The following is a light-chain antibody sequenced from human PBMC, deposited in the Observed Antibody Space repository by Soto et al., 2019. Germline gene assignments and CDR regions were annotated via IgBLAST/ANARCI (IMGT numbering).Light chain of an antibody. V-gene: IGLV2-14*01. CDR1: SSDIGGYNY. Sequence: QSVLTQPASESGSPGQSITISCTGASSDIGGYNYVSWYQQHPGKAPKLMICEVSNRPSGVSNRFSGSKSDNTASLTISGLQAEDEADYYCSSYTSTSTLYVLGTGTKVTVL. CDR3: SSYTSTSTLYV. J-gene: IGLJ1*01. CDR2: EVS.